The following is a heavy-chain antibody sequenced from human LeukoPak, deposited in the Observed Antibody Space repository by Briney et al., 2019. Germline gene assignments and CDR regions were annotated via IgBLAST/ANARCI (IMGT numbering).Heavy chain of an antibody. CDR1: GFTFTDYA. CDR3: ARNHFNQNVFDV. Sequence: GRSLRLSRAASGFTFTDYAFHWVRQAPGKGLEWVTIISYSGESYADSVRGRYAISRDNSKNTVYLQMDSLRADDTAMYYCARNHFNQNVFDVWGQGTMVTVSS. V-gene: IGHV3-30*01. CDR2: ISYSGE. J-gene: IGHJ3*01. D-gene: IGHD1-14*01.